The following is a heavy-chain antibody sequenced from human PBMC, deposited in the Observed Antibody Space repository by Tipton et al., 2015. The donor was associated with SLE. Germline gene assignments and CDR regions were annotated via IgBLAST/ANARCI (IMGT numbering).Heavy chain of an antibody. D-gene: IGHD6-13*01. V-gene: IGHV4-39*07. CDR1: GGSISSSSYY. CDR3: ATHSSRTGDY. J-gene: IGHJ4*02. Sequence: TLSLTCTVSGGSISSSSYYWGWIRQPPGKGLEWIGRIYTSGSTNYNPSPKSRVTISVDTSKNQFSLKLSSVTAADTAVYYCATHSSRTGDYWGQGTLVTVSS. CDR2: IYTSGST.